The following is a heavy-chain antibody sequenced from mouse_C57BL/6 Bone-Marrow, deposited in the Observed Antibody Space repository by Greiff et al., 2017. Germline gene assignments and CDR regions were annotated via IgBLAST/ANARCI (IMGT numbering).Heavy chain of an antibody. V-gene: IGHV1-55*01. Sequence: QVQLQQPGAELVKPGASVKMSCKASGYTFTSYWITWVKQRPGQGLEWIGDIYPGSGSTNYNEKFKSKATLTVDTSSSTAYMQLSSLTSEDSAVYYSAREGIYDDCHWYFDVWGTGTTVTVSS. J-gene: IGHJ1*03. CDR3: AREGIYDDCHWYFDV. CDR1: GYTFTSYW. D-gene: IGHD2-4*01. CDR2: IYPGSGST.